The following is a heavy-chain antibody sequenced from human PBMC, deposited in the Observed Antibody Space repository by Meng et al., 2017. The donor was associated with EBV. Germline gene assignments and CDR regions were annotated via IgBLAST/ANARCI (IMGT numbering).Heavy chain of an antibody. CDR3: AIVEGSGSYYISDEYFQH. Sequence: QVRWVQSGAEVKKLGSSAKPTRKVSGGAFGGYTSSWEQHAPGKGHEWMGGIIPIFGTENYGQKFQGRVTITADESTSTAYMELSSLRSEDTAVYYCAIVEGSGSYYISDEYFQHWGQGTLVTVSS. J-gene: IGHJ1*01. CDR2: IIPIFGTE. CDR1: GGAFGGYT. V-gene: IGHV1-69*12. D-gene: IGHD3-10*01.